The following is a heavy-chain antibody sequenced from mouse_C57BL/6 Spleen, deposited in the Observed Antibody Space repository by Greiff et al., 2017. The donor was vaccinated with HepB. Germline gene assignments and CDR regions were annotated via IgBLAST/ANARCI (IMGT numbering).Heavy chain of an antibody. V-gene: IGHV1-81*01. D-gene: IGHD2-2*01. CDR2: IYPRSGNT. Sequence: QVQLQQSGAELARPGASVKLSCKASGYTFTSYGISWVKQRTGQGLEWIGEIYPRSGNTYYNEKFKGKATLTADNSSSTAYMELRSLTSEDSAVYFCARERDGYDGYFDYWGQGTTRTVSS. CDR1: GYTFTSYG. CDR3: ARERDGYDGYFDY. J-gene: IGHJ2*01.